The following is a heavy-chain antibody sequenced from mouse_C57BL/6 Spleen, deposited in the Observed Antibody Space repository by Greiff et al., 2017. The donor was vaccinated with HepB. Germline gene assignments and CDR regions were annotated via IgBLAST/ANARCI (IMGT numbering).Heavy chain of an antibody. CDR3: ARSLYGNQPYFDY. CDR1: GFTFTDYY. J-gene: IGHJ2*01. V-gene: IGHV7-3*01. CDR2: IRNKANGYTT. D-gene: IGHD2-1*01. Sequence: EVMLVESGGGLVQPGGSLSLSCAASGFTFTDYYMSWVRQPPGKALEWLGFIRNKANGYTTEYSASVKGRFTISRDNSQSILYLQMNALRAEDSATYYCARSLYGNQPYFDYWGQGTTLTVSS.